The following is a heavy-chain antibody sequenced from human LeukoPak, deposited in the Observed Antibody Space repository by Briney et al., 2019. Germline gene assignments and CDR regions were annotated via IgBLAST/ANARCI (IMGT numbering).Heavy chain of an antibody. CDR2: IYYSGST. V-gene: IGHV4-59*01. CDR1: GGSISSYY. J-gene: IGHJ4*02. D-gene: IGHD6-13*01. Sequence: SETLSLTCTVSGGSISSYYWSWIRQPPGKGLEWIGYIYYSGSTNYNPSLKSRVTISVETSKNQFSLKLSSVTAADTAVYYCAGAVAAAGPVDYWGQGTLVTVSS. CDR3: AGAVAAAGPVDY.